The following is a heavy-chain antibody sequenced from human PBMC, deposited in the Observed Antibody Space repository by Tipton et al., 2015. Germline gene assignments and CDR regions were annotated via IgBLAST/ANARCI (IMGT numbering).Heavy chain of an antibody. CDR1: GDSISTYY. D-gene: IGHD2-8*01. CDR3: TRDRGRGVRTRGGIDS. V-gene: IGHV4-59*01. CDR2: IYYSGST. J-gene: IGHJ4*02. Sequence: TLSLTCTVSGDSISTYYWSWIRQPPGKGLEWIGYIYYSGSTHYNPSLKSRVTISVDTSENQFSLRLISVTAADTAVYYCTRDRGRGVRTRGGIDSWGQGTLVTVSS.